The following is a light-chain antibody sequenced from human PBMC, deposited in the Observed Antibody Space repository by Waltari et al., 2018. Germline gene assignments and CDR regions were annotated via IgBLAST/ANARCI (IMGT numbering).Light chain of an antibody. Sequence: QSALTHPRPVSGPPGQPVPFSRTGTSSAFGGYTYVSWYQHPPGKAPKLMIYDVSKRPAVVPGRFSGSKSGNTASLTISLLQAEEEADYCCCSYAGSYTWVFGGGTKLTVL. CDR3: CSYAGSYTWV. V-gene: IGLV2-11*01. J-gene: IGLJ3*02. CDR1: SSAFGGYTY. CDR2: DVS.